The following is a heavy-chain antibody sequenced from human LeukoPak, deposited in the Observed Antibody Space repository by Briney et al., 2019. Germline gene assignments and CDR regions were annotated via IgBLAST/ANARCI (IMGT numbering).Heavy chain of an antibody. CDR3: AGHMVRGMFDY. V-gene: IGHV4-59*01. CDR2: IYYSGST. J-gene: IGHJ4*02. Sequence: SETLSLTCTVSGGSISSYYWSWIRQPPGKGLEWIGYIYYSGSTNYNPSLKSRVTISVDTSKNQFSLKLSSVTAADTAVYYCAGHMVRGMFDYWGQGTLVTVSP. D-gene: IGHD3-10*01. CDR1: GGSISSYY.